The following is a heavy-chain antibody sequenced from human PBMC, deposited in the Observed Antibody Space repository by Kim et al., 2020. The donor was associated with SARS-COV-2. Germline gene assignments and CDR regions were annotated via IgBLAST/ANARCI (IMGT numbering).Heavy chain of an antibody. D-gene: IGHD6-19*01. CDR1: GFTFSSYA. CDR2: ISGSGGST. J-gene: IGHJ3*02. V-gene: IGHV3-23*01. CDR3: AKGTGYSSGWQTNAFDI. Sequence: GGSLRLSCAASGFTFSSYAMSWVRQAPGKGLEWVSAISGSGGSTYYADSVKGRFTISRDNSKNTLYLQMNSLRAEDTAVYYCAKGTGYSSGWQTNAFDIWGQGTMVTVSS.